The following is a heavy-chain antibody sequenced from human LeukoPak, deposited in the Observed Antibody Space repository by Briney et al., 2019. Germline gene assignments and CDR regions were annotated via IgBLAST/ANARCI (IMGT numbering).Heavy chain of an antibody. CDR3: ARKQQLGPRIDY. J-gene: IGHJ4*02. CDR1: GGSVSSGSYY. Sequence: PSETLSLTCTVSGGSVSSGSYYWSWIRQPPGKGLEWIGYIYYSGSTNYNPSLKSRVTISVDTSKNQFSLKLSSVTAADTAVYYCARKQQLGPRIDYWGQGTLVTVSS. V-gene: IGHV4-61*01. D-gene: IGHD6-13*01. CDR2: IYYSGST.